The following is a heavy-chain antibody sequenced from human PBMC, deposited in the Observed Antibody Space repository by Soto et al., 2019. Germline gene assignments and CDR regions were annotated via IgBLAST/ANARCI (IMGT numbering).Heavy chain of an antibody. J-gene: IGHJ5*02. CDR1: GFSLSTSGVG. CDR2: IYWDDDK. V-gene: IGHV2-5*02. D-gene: IGHD5-18*01. Sequence: QITLKESGPTLVKPTQTLTLTCTFSGFSLSTSGVGVGWIRQPPGKALEWLALIYWDDDKRYSPSLKSRLTITKDTSKNQVVLTKTNMDPVDTATYYCAHRRPDTAMVTVNWFDPWGQGTLVTVSS. CDR3: AHRRPDTAMVTVNWFDP.